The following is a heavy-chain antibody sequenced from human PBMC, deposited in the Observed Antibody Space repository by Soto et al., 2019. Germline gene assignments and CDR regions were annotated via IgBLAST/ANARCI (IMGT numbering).Heavy chain of an antibody. J-gene: IGHJ6*03. CDR3: ARGPCSSTSCYAGDYYYYMDV. D-gene: IGHD2-2*01. Sequence: GGSLRLSCAASGFTVSSNYMSWVRQAPGKGLEWVSVIYSGGSTYYADSVKGRFTISRHNSKNTLYLQMNSLRAEDTAVYYCARGPCSSTSCYAGDYYYYMDVWGKGTTVTVSS. V-gene: IGHV3-53*04. CDR1: GFTVSSNY. CDR2: IYSGGST.